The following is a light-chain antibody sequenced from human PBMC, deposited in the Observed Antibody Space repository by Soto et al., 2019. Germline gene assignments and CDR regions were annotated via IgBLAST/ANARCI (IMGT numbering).Light chain of an antibody. CDR3: QQSYSTPPT. Sequence: DIQMTQSPSSLSASVGDRVTITCRASQSISSYLNWYQQKPGKAPKLLIYAASSLQSGVPSRFSGSGSGTDFTLTMIRLQPEDFATYYCQQSYSTPPTFGQGTKVEIK. V-gene: IGKV1-39*01. CDR2: AAS. J-gene: IGKJ1*01. CDR1: QSISSY.